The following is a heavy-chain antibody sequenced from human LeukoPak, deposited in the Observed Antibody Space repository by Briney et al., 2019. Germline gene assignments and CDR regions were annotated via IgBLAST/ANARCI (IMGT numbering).Heavy chain of an antibody. J-gene: IGHJ4*02. CDR3: ARGPQYGDYAGDYFDY. CDR2: IYYSGST. D-gene: IGHD4-17*01. Sequence: SETLSLTCTVSGGSISSSSYYWGWIRQPPGKGMEWTGSIYYSGSTYYNPSLKSRVTISVDTSKNQFSLKLSSVTAADTAVYYCARGPQYGDYAGDYFDYWGRGTLVTVSS. CDR1: GGSISSSSYY. V-gene: IGHV4-39*01.